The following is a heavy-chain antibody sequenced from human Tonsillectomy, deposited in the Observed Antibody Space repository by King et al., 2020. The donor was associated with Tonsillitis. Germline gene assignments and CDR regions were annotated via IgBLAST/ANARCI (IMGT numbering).Heavy chain of an antibody. Sequence: VQLVESGGGVVQPGRSLRLSCAASGFTFSSYGMHWVRQAPGQGLEGLAVIWYDGSNKYYADSVKGRFTITRDNSKNTLYLQMNSLRTEDTAVYYCARDRGEMATLDYWGQGTLVTVSS. D-gene: IGHD5-24*01. CDR1: GFTFSSYG. CDR3: ARDRGEMATLDY. J-gene: IGHJ4*02. CDR2: IWYDGSNK. V-gene: IGHV3-33*01.